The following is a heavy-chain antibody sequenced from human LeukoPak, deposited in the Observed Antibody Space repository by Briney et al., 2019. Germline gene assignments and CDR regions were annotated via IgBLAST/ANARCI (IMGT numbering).Heavy chain of an antibody. CDR1: GFTFSSYA. V-gene: IGHV3-23*01. CDR2: ISGSGGST. CDR3: AKSRESYRDAFDI. D-gene: IGHD5-18*01. J-gene: IGHJ3*02. Sequence: HPGGSLRLSCAASGFTFSSYAMSWVRQPPGKGLEWVSAISGSGGSTYYADSVKGRFTISRDNSKNTLYLQMNSLRAEDTAVYYCAKSRESYRDAFDIWGQGTMVTVSS.